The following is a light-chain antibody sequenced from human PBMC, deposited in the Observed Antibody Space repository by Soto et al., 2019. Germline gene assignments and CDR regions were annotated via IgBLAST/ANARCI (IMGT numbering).Light chain of an antibody. CDR2: DAS. Sequence: DIQMTQSPSSLSASVGDRVSSTCQASQDISNYLNWYQHKPGKAPKLLIYDASNLETGVPSRFTGSGSGTDFTFTISSLQPEDIATYYCQQYDNLPLTFGQGTRLEIK. J-gene: IGKJ5*01. CDR1: QDISNY. V-gene: IGKV1-33*01. CDR3: QQYDNLPLT.